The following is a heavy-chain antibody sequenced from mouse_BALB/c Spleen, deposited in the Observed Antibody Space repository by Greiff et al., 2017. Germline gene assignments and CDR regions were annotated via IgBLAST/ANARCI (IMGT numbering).Heavy chain of an antibody. CDR3: ALYYDDDGAWFAY. D-gene: IGHD2-4*01. V-gene: IGHV2-6-7*01. J-gene: IGHJ3*01. CDR2: IWGDGST. CDR1: GFSLTGYG. Sequence: VNVVESGPGLVAPSQSLSITCTVSGFSLTGYGVNWVRQPPGKGLEWLGMIWGDGSTDYNSALKSRLSISKDNSKSQVFLKMNSLQTDDTARYYCALYYDDDGAWFAYWGQGTLVTVSA.